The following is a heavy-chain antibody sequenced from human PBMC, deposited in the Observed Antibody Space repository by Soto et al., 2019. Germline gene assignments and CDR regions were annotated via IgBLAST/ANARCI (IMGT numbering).Heavy chain of an antibody. Sequence: PGASLKISCKGSGYSFTSYWITWVRQMPGKGLEWMGRIDPSDSYTNYSPSFQGHVTISADKSISTAYLQWSGLKASDTAMYYCARLAMASRRGYYGMDVWGQGTTVTVSS. CDR1: GYSFTSYW. D-gene: IGHD3-16*01. J-gene: IGHJ6*02. CDR2: IDPSDSYT. CDR3: ARLAMASRRGYYGMDV. V-gene: IGHV5-10-1*01.